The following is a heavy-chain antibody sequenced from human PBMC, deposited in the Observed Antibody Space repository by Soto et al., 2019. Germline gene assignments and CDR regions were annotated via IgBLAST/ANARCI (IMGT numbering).Heavy chain of an antibody. CDR3: AKDNGYGSSSFFAFDI. Sequence: GGSLRLSCAASGFTFSSYAMSWVRQAPGKGLEWVSAISGSGGSTYYADSVKGRFTISRDRSKNTLYLQMNSLRAEDSALYYCAKDNGYGSSSFFAFDIWGQGTMVTVSS. CDR1: GFTFSSYA. V-gene: IGHV3-23*01. D-gene: IGHD6-6*01. CDR2: ISGSGGST. J-gene: IGHJ3*02.